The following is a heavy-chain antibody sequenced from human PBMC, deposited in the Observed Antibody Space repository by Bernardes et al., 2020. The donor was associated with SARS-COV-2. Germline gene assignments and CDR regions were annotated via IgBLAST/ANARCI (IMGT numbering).Heavy chain of an antibody. J-gene: IGHJ4*02. CDR2: IYWDDDK. CDR1: GFSLSTSGVG. CDR3: AHSSYDILTGYFLVFDY. Sequence: SGPTLVKPTQTLTLTCTFSGFSLSTSGVGVGWIRQPPGKALEWLALIYWDDDKRYSPSLKSRLTITKDTSKNQVVLTMTNMDPVDTATYYCAHSSYDILTGYFLVFDYWGQGTLVTVSS. V-gene: IGHV2-5*02. D-gene: IGHD3-9*01.